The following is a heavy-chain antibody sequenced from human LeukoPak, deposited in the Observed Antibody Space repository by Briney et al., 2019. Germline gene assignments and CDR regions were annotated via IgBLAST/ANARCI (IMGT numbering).Heavy chain of an antibody. CDR2: ISYDGSNK. J-gene: IGHJ4*02. V-gene: IGHV3-30-3*01. Sequence: EPGRSLRLSCAASGFTFSSYAMHWVRQAPGKGLEWVAVISYDGSNKYYADSVKGRFTISRDNSKNTLYLQMNSLRAEDTAVYYCARTNGIQLWHFDYWGQGTLVTVSS. CDR1: GFTFSSYA. D-gene: IGHD5-18*01. CDR3: ARTNGIQLWHFDY.